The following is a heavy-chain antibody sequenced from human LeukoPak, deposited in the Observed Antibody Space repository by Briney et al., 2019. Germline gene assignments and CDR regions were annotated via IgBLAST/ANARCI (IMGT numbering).Heavy chain of an antibody. V-gene: IGHV3-9*01. CDR2: ISWNSGSI. J-gene: IGHJ3*02. Sequence: GRSLRLSCAASGFTFDDYAMHGVRQAPGKGLEWVSGISWNSGSIGYADSVKGRFNISRDNAKNSVYLQMNSLRAEDTALYYCAKADYYGSGSPGAFDIWGQGTMVTVSS. CDR1: GFTFDDYA. D-gene: IGHD3-10*01. CDR3: AKADYYGSGSPGAFDI.